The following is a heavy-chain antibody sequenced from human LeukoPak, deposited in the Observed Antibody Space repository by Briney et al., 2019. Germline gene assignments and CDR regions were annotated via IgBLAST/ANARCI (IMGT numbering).Heavy chain of an antibody. J-gene: IGHJ4*02. V-gene: IGHV3-43*02. D-gene: IGHD5-24*01. CDR3: AKDIYRGLDMATRPDY. Sequence: GGSLRLSCAASGFTFDDYAMHWVRQAPGKGLEWVSLNSGDAGSTYYADSVKGRFTISRDDSKNSLYLQMNSLRTEDTAFYYCAKDIYRGLDMATRPDYWGQGTLVTVSS. CDR2: NSGDAGST. CDR1: GFTFDDYA.